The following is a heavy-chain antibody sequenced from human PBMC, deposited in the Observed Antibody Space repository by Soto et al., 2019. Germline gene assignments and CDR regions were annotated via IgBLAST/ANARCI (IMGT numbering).Heavy chain of an antibody. V-gene: IGHV3-7*01. J-gene: IGHJ5*02. CDR3: AIDRRKKYSYVPGGFDP. Sequence: GGSLRLSCAASGFTFSSYWMSWVRQAPGKGLEWVANIKQDGSEKYYVDSVKGRFTISRDNAKNSLYLQMNSLRAEDMAVYYFAIDRRKKYSYVPGGFDPWGQGTLVTVSS. CDR2: IKQDGSEK. CDR1: GFTFSSYW. D-gene: IGHD5-18*01.